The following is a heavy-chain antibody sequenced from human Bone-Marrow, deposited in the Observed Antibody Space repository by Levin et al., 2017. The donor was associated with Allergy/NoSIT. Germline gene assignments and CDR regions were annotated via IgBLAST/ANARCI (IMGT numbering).Heavy chain of an antibody. J-gene: IGHJ4*02. Sequence: ASVKVSCAASGFTFPNHALTWVRQAPGKGLEWVSSIRINGATVYADSVKGRFTVSRDNSKNTLYLQMSSLRGDDTAVYYCAKDVCSGTNVCSFDYWGQGILVTVSS. CDR1: GFTFPNHA. D-gene: IGHD2-8*01. CDR2: IRINGAT. CDR3: AKDVCSGTNVCSFDY. V-gene: IGHV3-23*01.